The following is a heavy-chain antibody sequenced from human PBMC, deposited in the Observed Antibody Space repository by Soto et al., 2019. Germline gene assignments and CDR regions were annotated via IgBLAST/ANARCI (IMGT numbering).Heavy chain of an antibody. Sequence: GGSLRLSCAASGFTFSSYAMSWVRQAPGKGLEWVSAISGSGCSTYYADSVKGRFTISRDNSKNTLYLQMNSLRAEDTAVYYCAGGIVGAPRQWFDPWGQGTLVTVSS. D-gene: IGHD1-26*01. J-gene: IGHJ5*02. V-gene: IGHV3-23*01. CDR2: ISGSGCST. CDR3: AGGIVGAPRQWFDP. CDR1: GFTFSSYA.